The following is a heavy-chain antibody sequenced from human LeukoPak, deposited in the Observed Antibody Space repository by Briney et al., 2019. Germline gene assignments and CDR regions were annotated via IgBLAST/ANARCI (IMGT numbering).Heavy chain of an antibody. Sequence: GASVKVSCKASGYTFTTYGITWVRQAPGQGLEWMGWVSGYNGNTKYAQKVQGRVTMTTDTATSTAYMELRSLRSDDTAVYYCARDEYPDYGDYEGFLDYFDYWGQGTLVTVSS. J-gene: IGHJ4*02. CDR1: GYTFTTYG. CDR3: ARDEYPDYGDYEGFLDYFDY. CDR2: VSGYNGNT. D-gene: IGHD4-17*01. V-gene: IGHV1-18*01.